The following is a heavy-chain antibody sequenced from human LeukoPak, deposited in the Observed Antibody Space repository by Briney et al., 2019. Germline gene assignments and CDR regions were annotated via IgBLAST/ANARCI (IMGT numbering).Heavy chain of an antibody. CDR3: TRDPAYYLRYGYFDY. CDR1: GFISSTSA. V-gene: IGHV3-21*01. J-gene: IGHJ4*02. D-gene: IGHD1-26*01. Sequence: GGSLRLSCSASGFISSTSAMNWVRQAPGKGLEWVSSMNDVGSHIYYRDSVKGRFTISRDNAKSSVYLQMNNLRAADTALYYCTRDPAYYLRYGYFDYWGQGILVTVSS. CDR2: MNDVGSHI.